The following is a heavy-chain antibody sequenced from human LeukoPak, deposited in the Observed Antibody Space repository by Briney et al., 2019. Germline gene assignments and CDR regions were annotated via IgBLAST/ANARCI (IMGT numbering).Heavy chain of an antibody. V-gene: IGHV3-30*04. CDR1: GFTFSSYA. Sequence: PGGSLRLSCAASGFTFSSYAMHWVRQAPGKGLEWVAVISYDGSNKYYADSVKGRFTISRDNSKNTLYLQMNSLRAEDTAVYYCAREGQWLVRSVYFDYWGQGTLVTVSS. CDR3: AREGQWLVRSVYFDY. J-gene: IGHJ4*02. D-gene: IGHD6-19*01. CDR2: ISYDGSNK.